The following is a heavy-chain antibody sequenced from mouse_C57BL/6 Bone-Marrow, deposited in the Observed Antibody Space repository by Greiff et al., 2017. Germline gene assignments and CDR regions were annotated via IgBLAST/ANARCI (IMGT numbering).Heavy chain of an antibody. V-gene: IGHV1-55*01. Sequence: VQLQQPGAELVKPGASVKMSCKASGYTFTSYWLTWVKQRPGQGLEWIGDIYPGSGSTNYNEKFKSKATLTVDTSTSAAYMQLRSLTAEDAAVYCCARWGSYGSRGGWAMDYWGQGTSVTVSS. CDR3: ARWGSYGSRGGWAMDY. CDR1: GYTFTSYW. CDR2: IYPGSGST. D-gene: IGHD1-1*01. J-gene: IGHJ4*01.